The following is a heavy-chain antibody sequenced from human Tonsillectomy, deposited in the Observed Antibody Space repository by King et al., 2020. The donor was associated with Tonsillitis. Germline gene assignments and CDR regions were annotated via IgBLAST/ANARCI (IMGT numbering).Heavy chain of an antibody. Sequence: VQLVESGGGLIQPGGSLRLSCAASGFTFSTYSMNWVRQAPGKGLEWISYIGSAGHPINYADSVEGRFTISRDNAKNSLYLQMNSLRVDDTAIYYCARAVGTTGKESDCFDPWGQGTLVTVSS. CDR3: ARAVGTTGKESDCFDP. J-gene: IGHJ5*02. CDR2: IGSAGHPI. D-gene: IGHD1-26*01. V-gene: IGHV3-48*01. CDR1: GFTFSTYS.